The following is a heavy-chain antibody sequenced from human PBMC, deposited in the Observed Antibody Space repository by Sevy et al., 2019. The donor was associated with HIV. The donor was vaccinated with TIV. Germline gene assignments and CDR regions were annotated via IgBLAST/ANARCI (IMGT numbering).Heavy chain of an antibody. D-gene: IGHD5-18*01. CDR3: ARGKSGYGYGLDY. CDR1: GFPVSSNY. J-gene: IGHJ4*02. Sequence: GGSLRLSCAASGFPVSSNYMSWVRKAPGKGLEWVSVIYSDGSTYHADSVKGRFTISRDNSKNTLYLQMNSLRVEDTAVYYCARGKSGYGYGLDYWGQGTLVTVSS. CDR2: IYSDGST. V-gene: IGHV3-66*01.